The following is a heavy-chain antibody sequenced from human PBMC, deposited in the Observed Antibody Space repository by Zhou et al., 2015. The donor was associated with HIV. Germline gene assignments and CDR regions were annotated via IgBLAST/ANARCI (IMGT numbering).Heavy chain of an antibody. CDR1: GGTFSSYA. CDR3: AREVGPITMIRGSMGSLDY. J-gene: IGHJ4*02. CDR2: INPFFGTT. D-gene: IGHD3-10*01. V-gene: IGHV1-69*01. Sequence: QVQVVQSGAEVKKPGSSVRVSCKASGGTFSSYAMNWVRQAPGQGLEWMGGINPFFGTTNYAQKFQARVTITADESTSTAYMELSSLRSEDTAMYYCAREVGPITMIRGSMGSLDYWGQGTLVTGLL.